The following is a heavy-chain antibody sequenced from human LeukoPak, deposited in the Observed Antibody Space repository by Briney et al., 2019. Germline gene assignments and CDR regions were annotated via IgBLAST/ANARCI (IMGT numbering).Heavy chain of an antibody. Sequence: PSETLSLTCTVSGGSISSGDFYWSWVRQHPEKGLEWIGYIYYGGTAYYNPSLKSQVTMSVDTSKNQFSLKLDSVTAADTAVYYCARFSNAHGVKFDYWGQGTLVTVSS. V-gene: IGHV4-31*01. CDR3: ARFSNAHGVKFDY. D-gene: IGHD2-8*01. CDR1: GGSISSGDFY. CDR2: IYYGGTA. J-gene: IGHJ4*02.